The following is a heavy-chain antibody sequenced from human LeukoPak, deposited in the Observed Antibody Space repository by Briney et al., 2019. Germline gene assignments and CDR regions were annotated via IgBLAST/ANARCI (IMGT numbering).Heavy chain of an antibody. Sequence: GGSLRLSCAASGFTFDDYAMPWVRQAPGKGLEWVSGISWNSGSIGYADSVKGRFTISRDNAKNSLYLQMNSLRAEDTALYYCAKDKGTVALLNYFDYWGQGTLVTVSS. J-gene: IGHJ4*02. CDR3: AKDKGTVALLNYFDY. V-gene: IGHV3-9*01. D-gene: IGHD6-19*01. CDR2: ISWNSGSI. CDR1: GFTFDDYA.